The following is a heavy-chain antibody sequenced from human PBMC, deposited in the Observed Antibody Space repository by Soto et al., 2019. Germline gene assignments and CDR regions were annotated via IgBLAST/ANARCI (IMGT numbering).Heavy chain of an antibody. D-gene: IGHD6-6*01. CDR3: AREYSSSSEGFYYYYGMDV. CDR1: GFTFSSYA. J-gene: IGHJ6*02. V-gene: IGHV3-30-3*01. CDR2: ISYDGSNK. Sequence: GGSLRLSCAASGFTFSSYAMHWVRQAPGKGLEWVAVISYDGSNKYYADSVKGRFTISRDNSKNTLYLQMNSLRAEDTAVYYCAREYSSSSEGFYYYYGMDVWGQGTTVTV.